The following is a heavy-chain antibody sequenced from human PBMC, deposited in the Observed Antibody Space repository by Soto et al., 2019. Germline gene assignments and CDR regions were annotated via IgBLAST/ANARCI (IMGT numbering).Heavy chain of an antibody. J-gene: IGHJ4*02. D-gene: IGHD1-26*01. Sequence: GGSLRLSCVASGFAASSHYMNWVRQAPGKGLEWVSIIYNGGDTYYADSVKGRFTISGDDSKNTLYLQMNSLTGEDTAIYYCARDSYMTFWGQGTLVTVSS. CDR1: GFAASSHY. CDR2: IYNGGDT. V-gene: IGHV3-66*01. CDR3: ARDSYMTF.